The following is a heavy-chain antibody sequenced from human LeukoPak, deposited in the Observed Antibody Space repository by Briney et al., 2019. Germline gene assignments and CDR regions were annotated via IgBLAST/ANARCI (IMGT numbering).Heavy chain of an antibody. J-gene: IGHJ5*02. Sequence: SETLSLTCTVSGGSISSGDYYWSWIRQPPGKGLEWIGYIYYSGSTYYNPSLKSRVTISVDTSKNQFSLRLSSVTAADTAVYYCARRVVPAAMWYNWFDPWGQGTLVTVSS. D-gene: IGHD2-2*01. V-gene: IGHV4-30-4*01. CDR2: IYYSGST. CDR1: GGSISSGDYY. CDR3: ARRVVPAAMWYNWFDP.